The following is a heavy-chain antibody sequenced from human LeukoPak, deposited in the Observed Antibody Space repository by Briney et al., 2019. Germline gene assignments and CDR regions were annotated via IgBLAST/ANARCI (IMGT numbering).Heavy chain of an antibody. CDR2: ISDSGDRT. D-gene: IGHD6-19*01. CDR1: GFAFSNYA. V-gene: IGHV3-23*01. Sequence: GGSLRLSCAASGFAFSNYAMSWVRQAPGKGLEWVSSISDSGDRTYYADSVKGRFTISRDNSRNTLYLQMNSLRAEDTAVYYCAKRRSSAYDAFDIWGQGTMVTVSS. J-gene: IGHJ3*02. CDR3: AKRRSSAYDAFDI.